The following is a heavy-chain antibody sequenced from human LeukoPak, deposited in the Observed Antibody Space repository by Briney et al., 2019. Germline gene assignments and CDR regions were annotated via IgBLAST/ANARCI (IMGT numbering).Heavy chain of an antibody. Sequence: ASVKVSCKASGYTFTGYYMHWVRQAPGQGLEWMGWINPNSGGTNYAQKFQGRVTMTRDTSTSTVYMELSSLRSEDTAVYYCARDYYGSGTWGQGTLVTVSS. J-gene: IGHJ5*02. V-gene: IGHV1-2*02. CDR2: INPNSGGT. CDR1: GYTFTGYY. D-gene: IGHD3-10*01. CDR3: ARDYYGSGT.